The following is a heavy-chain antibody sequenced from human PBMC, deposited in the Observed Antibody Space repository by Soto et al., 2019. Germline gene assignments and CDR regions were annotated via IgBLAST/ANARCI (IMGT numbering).Heavy chain of an antibody. Sequence: SETLSLTCTVSGGSISSSSYYWGWIRQPPGKGLEWIGSIYYSGSTYYNPSLKSRVTISVDTSKNQFSLKLSSVTAADTAVYYCAGTYGSGGYYYWGQGTLVTVSS. V-gene: IGHV4-39*01. CDR3: AGTYGSGGYYY. D-gene: IGHD3-10*01. J-gene: IGHJ4*02. CDR2: IYYSGST. CDR1: GGSISSSSYY.